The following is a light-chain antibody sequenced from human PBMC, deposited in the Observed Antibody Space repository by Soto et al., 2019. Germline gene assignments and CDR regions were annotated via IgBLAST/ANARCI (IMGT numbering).Light chain of an antibody. CDR2: KAS. V-gene: IGKV1-5*03. Sequence: IQRTHAPSTLSASVGEIVTMTFRASQSISSWLAWYQQKPGKAPKLLIYKASSLESGVPSRFSGSGSGTEFTLTISSLQPDDFATYYCQQYNSYSRTFGQGTKVDIK. CDR3: QQYNSYSRT. CDR1: QSISSW. J-gene: IGKJ1*01.